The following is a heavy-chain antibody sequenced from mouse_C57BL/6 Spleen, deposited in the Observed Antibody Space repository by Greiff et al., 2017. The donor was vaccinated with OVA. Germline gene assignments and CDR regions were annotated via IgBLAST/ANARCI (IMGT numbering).Heavy chain of an antibody. CDR3: ARCSSYDYAMDY. CDR1: GFTFTDYY. Sequence: EVKLMESGGGLVQPGGSLSLSCAASGFTFTDYYMSWVRQPPGKALEWLGFIRNKANGYTTEYSASVKGRFTISRDNSQSILYLQMNALRAEDSATYYCARCSSYDYAMDYWGQGTSVTVSS. D-gene: IGHD1-1*01. V-gene: IGHV7-3*01. CDR2: IRNKANGYTT. J-gene: IGHJ4*01.